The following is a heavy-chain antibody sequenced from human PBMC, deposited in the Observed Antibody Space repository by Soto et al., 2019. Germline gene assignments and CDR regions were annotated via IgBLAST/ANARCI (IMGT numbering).Heavy chain of an antibody. Sequence: SETLSLTCTVSGGSICSYYWSWIRQPPGKGLEWSGYIYYSGSTNYNPSLKSRVTISVDTSKKQFSLKLSSVTAADTAVYYCARVLYSYSHYCFDYWGQGTLVTVSS. D-gene: IGHD5-18*01. CDR1: GGSICSYY. CDR2: IYYSGST. CDR3: ARVLYSYSHYCFDY. J-gene: IGHJ4*02. V-gene: IGHV4-59*01.